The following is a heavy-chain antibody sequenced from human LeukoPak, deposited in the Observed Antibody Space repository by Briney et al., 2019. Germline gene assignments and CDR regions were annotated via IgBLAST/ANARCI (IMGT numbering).Heavy chain of an antibody. V-gene: IGHV4-4*07. Sequence: PSETLSLTCSVSGDSISNYYWSWIRQPAGKGLEYIGRIDTSGSTNYNPSLKSRVTMSVDTSKNQFSLKLNSVAAADTAMYYCARTTAYYNSGWADFDSWGQGTLVTVSS. J-gene: IGHJ4*02. CDR2: IDTSGST. CDR1: GDSISNYY. CDR3: ARTTAYYNSGWADFDS. D-gene: IGHD6-19*01.